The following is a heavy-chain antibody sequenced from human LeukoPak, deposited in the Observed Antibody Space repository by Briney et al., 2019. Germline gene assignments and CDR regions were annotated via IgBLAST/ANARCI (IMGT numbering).Heavy chain of an antibody. Sequence: GASVKVSCKASGYTFTSYDISWVRQAPGQGLEWMGWISAYNGNTNYAQKLQGRVTMTTDTSTSTAYMELRSLRSDDTAVYYCARDHKGCSGGSCYSSDRKRFDYWGQGTLVTVSS. CDR2: ISAYNGNT. J-gene: IGHJ4*02. V-gene: IGHV1-18*01. D-gene: IGHD2-15*01. CDR1: GYTFTSYD. CDR3: ARDHKGCSGGSCYSSDRKRFDY.